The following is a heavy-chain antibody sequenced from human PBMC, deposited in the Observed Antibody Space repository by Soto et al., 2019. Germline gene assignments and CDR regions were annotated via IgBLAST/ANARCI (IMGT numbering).Heavy chain of an antibody. D-gene: IGHD2-2*01. J-gene: IGHJ5*02. Sequence: QITLKESGPTLVKPTQPLTLTCTFSGFSLSTSGVGVGWIRQPPGKALEWLALIYWDDDKRYSPSLKSRLTIAEATTKEQVVITMKNRDPVDTATYYCSHSGPDCISTSGYGALGWFDPWGQGTLVTVSS. CDR3: SHSGPDCISTSGYGALGWFDP. V-gene: IGHV2-5*02. CDR1: GFSLSTSGVG. CDR2: IYWDDDK.